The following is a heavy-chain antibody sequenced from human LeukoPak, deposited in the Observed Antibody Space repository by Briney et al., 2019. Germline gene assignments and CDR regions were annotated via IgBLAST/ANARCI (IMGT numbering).Heavy chain of an antibody. V-gene: IGHV3-30*02. CDR2: IRYDGSNK. J-gene: IGHJ4*02. CDR3: AKDLEDVVAPGTPDY. D-gene: IGHD2-15*01. Sequence: PGGSLRLSCAGSGFTFSHYGIYWVRQAPGKGLEGVAFIRYDGSNKYYADSVKGRFTISRDNSKNTLYLQMNSLRAEDTAVYYCAKDLEDVVAPGTPDYWGQGTLVTVSS. CDR1: GFTFSHYG.